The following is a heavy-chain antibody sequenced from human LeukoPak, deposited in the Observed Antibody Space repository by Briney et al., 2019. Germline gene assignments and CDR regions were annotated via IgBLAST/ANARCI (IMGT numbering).Heavy chain of an antibody. D-gene: IGHD3-22*01. J-gene: IGHJ4*02. CDR2: INHSGST. CDR3: ARGLDDSSGYYLDY. Sequence: SETLSLTCTVSGGSISSYYWSWIRQPPGKGLEWIGEINHSGSTNYNPSLKSRVTISVDTSKNQFSLKLSSVTAADTAVYYCARGLDDSSGYYLDYWGQGTLVTVSS. CDR1: GGSISSYY. V-gene: IGHV4-34*01.